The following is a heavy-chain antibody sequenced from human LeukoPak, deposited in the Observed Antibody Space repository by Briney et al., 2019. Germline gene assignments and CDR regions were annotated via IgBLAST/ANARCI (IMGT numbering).Heavy chain of an antibody. J-gene: IGHJ4*02. Sequence: KPSETLSLTCTVSGGSISSYYWSWIRQPPGKGLEWIGYIYYSGSTNYNPFLKSRVTISVDTSKNQFSLKLSSVTAADTAVYYCARVHSSSWYIDYWGQGTLVTVSS. CDR1: GGSISSYY. D-gene: IGHD6-13*01. CDR2: IYYSGST. CDR3: ARVHSSSWYIDY. V-gene: IGHV4-59*08.